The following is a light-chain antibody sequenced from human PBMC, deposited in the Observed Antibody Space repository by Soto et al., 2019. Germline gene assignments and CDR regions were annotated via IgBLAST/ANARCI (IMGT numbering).Light chain of an antibody. CDR3: QPPSSWPPPLS. J-gene: IGKJ4*01. CDR1: QSVRSF. CDR2: DAS. V-gene: IGKV3-11*01. Sequence: EIVLTQSPATLSLSPGERATLSCRASQSVRSFLAWYQQKPGQAPRLLIYDASNRATGVPGRFSGSGSGTDLTPTIRSLGPEDFAVYYCQPPSSWPPPLSFGGGTKVE.